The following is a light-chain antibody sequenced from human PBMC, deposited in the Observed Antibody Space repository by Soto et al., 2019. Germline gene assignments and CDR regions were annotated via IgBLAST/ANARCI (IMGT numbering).Light chain of an antibody. J-gene: IGKJ1*01. Sequence: DIVMTQSPDSLAVSLGERATINCKSSQSVLYSSNNKNYLAWYQQKPGQPPKLLIYWASTRESWVPDRFSGSGSATDFTLTISSLQAEDVAVYYCQQYYSSPWTFGQGTKVEIK. CDR1: QSVLYSSNNKNY. CDR3: QQYYSSPWT. V-gene: IGKV4-1*01. CDR2: WAS.